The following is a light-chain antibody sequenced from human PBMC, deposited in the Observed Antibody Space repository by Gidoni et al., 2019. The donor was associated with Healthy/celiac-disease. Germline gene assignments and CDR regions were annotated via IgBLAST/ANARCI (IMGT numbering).Light chain of an antibody. CDR3: QQYNNWPPYT. CDR2: GAS. V-gene: IGKV3-15*01. J-gene: IGKJ2*01. Sequence: EIVMTQSPATLSVSPGESATLSCRASQSVSSNLAWYQQKPGQAPRLLIYGASTRDTGILARFSGSGSGTEFTLTISSLQSEDFAVYYCQQYNNWPPYTFGQGTKLEIK. CDR1: QSVSSN.